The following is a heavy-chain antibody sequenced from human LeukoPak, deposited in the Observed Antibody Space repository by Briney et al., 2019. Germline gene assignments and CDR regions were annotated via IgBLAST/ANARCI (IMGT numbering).Heavy chain of an antibody. CDR2: INPNSGGT. CDR1: RYTFTGYY. Sequence: ASVKVSCKASRYTFTGYYMHWVRQAPGQGLEWMGWINPNSGGTNYAQKFQGRVTMTRDTSISTAYMELSRLRSDDTAVYYCARDYYGSGSYSAYYYMDVWGKGTTVTISS. D-gene: IGHD3-10*01. CDR3: ARDYYGSGSYSAYYYMDV. V-gene: IGHV1-2*02. J-gene: IGHJ6*03.